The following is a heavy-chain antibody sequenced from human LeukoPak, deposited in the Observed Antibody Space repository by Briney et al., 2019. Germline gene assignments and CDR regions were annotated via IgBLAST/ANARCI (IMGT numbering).Heavy chain of an antibody. CDR2: ITSTSTYI. J-gene: IGHJ6*02. Sequence: GGSLRLSCAASGFTFSSYNMNRVRQAPGKGLEWVSTITSTSTYIAYADSVKGRFTISRDNAANSLYLQMNSLRDDDTAVYYCAKERPHGMDVWGQGTSVTVSS. V-gene: IGHV3-21*01. D-gene: IGHD6-6*01. CDR3: AKERPHGMDV. CDR1: GFTFSSYN.